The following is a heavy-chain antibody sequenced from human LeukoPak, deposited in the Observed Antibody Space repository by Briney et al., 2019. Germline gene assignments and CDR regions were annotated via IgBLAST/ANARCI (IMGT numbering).Heavy chain of an antibody. CDR3: AKGSGYYSFHFDY. V-gene: IGHV3-23*01. D-gene: IGHD3-22*01. CDR1: GSTFSSYA. CDR2: ISGSGGST. Sequence: GGSLRLSCAASGSTFSSYAMSWVRQAPGKGLERVSAISGSGGSTYYADSVKGRFTISRDNSKNTLYLQMNSLRAEDTAVYYCAKGSGYYSFHFDYWGQGTLVTVSS. J-gene: IGHJ4*02.